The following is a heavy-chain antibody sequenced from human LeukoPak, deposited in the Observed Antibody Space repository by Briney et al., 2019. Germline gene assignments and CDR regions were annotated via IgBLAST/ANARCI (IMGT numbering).Heavy chain of an antibody. Sequence: MASETLSLTCTVSGGSISSGSYYWSWIRQPAGKGLEWIGRFYTSGSTNYNPSLKSRVTISVDTSKNQFSLKLSSVTAADTAVYYCARDAWFGAGRTFDSWGQGTLVTVSS. D-gene: IGHD3-10*01. J-gene: IGHJ4*02. CDR1: GGSISSGSYY. CDR3: ARDAWFGAGRTFDS. CDR2: FYTSGST. V-gene: IGHV4-61*02.